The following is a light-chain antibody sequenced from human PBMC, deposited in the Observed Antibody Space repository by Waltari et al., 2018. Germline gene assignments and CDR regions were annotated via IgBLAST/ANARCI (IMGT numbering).Light chain of an antibody. CDR2: DVS. Sequence: QSALTQPASVSGSPGQLITLSCTGTSTDVGGYDYVSWYQQHPGKAPRLMIFDVSKRPSGVSNRFSGSKSGNAASLSISGLQAEDEADYYCSSYTSSTTSYVFGTGTKVTVL. CDR3: SSYTSSTTSYV. V-gene: IGLV2-14*01. CDR1: STDVGGYDY. J-gene: IGLJ1*01.